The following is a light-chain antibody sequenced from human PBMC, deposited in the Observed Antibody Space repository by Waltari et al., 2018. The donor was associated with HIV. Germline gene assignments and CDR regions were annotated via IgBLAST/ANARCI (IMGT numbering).Light chain of an antibody. J-gene: IGLJ1*01. V-gene: IGLV2-8*01. CDR2: EVG. CDR3: SSYTGVNTPHV. CDR1: STDISGYDS. Sequence: QSALTQPPSASGSLGQSVTISCTGTSTDISGYDSVSWYQQHPGKAPKLLIYEVGKRPSGVPDRFSASRSDNTAALTVSGLQPEDEGIYYCSSYTGVNTPHVFGTGTKVTVL.